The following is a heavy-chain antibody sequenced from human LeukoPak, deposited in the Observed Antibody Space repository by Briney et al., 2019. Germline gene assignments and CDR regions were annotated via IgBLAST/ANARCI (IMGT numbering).Heavy chain of an antibody. CDR2: ISPNSGAT. V-gene: IGHV1-2*02. CDR3: ARAKAFDY. J-gene: IGHJ4*02. CDR1: GYTFTAFY. Sequence: PGASVTVSCKASGYTFTAFYIHWVRQAPGQGLEWMGWISPNSGATNYAQKFQGRVTMTRDTSISTTYMELSSLRSDDTAVYYCARAKAFDYWGQGALVTVSS.